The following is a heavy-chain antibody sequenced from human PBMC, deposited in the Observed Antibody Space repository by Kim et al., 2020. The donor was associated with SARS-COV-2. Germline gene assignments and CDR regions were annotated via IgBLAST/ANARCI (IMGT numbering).Heavy chain of an antibody. Sequence: GGSLRLSCAASGFTFSDYYMSWIRQAPGKGLEWVSYISSSGSTIYYADSVKGRFTISRDNAKNSLYLQMNSLRAEDTAVYYCASWGYDYIWGSYRSSPPDYYGMDVWGQGTTVTVSS. CDR1: GFTFSDYY. J-gene: IGHJ6*02. V-gene: IGHV3-11*01. D-gene: IGHD3-16*02. CDR2: ISSSGSTI. CDR3: ASWGYDYIWGSYRSSPPDYYGMDV.